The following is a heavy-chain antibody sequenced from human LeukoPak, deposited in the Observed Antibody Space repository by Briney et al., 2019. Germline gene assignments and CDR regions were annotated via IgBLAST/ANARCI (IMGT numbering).Heavy chain of an antibody. Sequence: SETLSLTCTVSGGSLISGTVYWSWIRQPAGQGLEWPGRIFPSGSTDYNPSVKSRLTMSIDTSKDQFSLNLASVTAADTAVYYCARVFWKSGGYLDYWGQGILVTVSS. J-gene: IGHJ4*02. CDR3: ARVFWKSGGYLDY. V-gene: IGHV4-61*02. CDR1: GGSLISGTVY. CDR2: IFPSGST. D-gene: IGHD3-22*01.